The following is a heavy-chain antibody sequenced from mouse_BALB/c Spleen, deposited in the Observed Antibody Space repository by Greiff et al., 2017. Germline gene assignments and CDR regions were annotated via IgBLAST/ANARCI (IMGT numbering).Heavy chain of an antibody. J-gene: IGHJ3*01. CDR1: GFTFSSYT. D-gene: IGHD1-1*01. CDR3: AITTVVATPFAY. V-gene: IGHV5-12-2*01. Sequence: DVMLVESGGGLVQPGGSLKLSCAASGFTFSSYTMSWVRQTPEKRLEWVAYISNGGGSTYYPDTVKGRFTISRDNAKNTLYLQMSSLKSEDTAMYYCAITTVVATPFAYWGQGTLVTVSA. CDR2: ISNGGGST.